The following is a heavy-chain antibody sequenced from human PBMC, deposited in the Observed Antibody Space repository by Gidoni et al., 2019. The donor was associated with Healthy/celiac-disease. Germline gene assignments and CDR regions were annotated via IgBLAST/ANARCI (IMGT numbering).Heavy chain of an antibody. Sequence: EVQLLESGGGLVQPGGSLRLSCAASGFTFSSYAMSWVRQAPGKGLEWVSAISGSGGSTYYADSVKGRFTISRDNSKNTLYLQMNSLRAEDTAVYYCAKDLEQWLTPWYYFDYWGQGTLVTVSS. V-gene: IGHV3-23*01. CDR2: ISGSGGST. CDR1: GFTFSSYA. CDR3: AKDLEQWLTPWYYFDY. J-gene: IGHJ4*02. D-gene: IGHD6-19*01.